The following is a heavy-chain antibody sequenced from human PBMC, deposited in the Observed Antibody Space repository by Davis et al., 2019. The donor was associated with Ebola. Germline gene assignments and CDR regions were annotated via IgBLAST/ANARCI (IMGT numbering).Heavy chain of an antibody. J-gene: IGHJ4*02. CDR3: AKSQLARHFDY. D-gene: IGHD6-6*01. CDR1: GFTFSDYY. CDR2: ISSSSSYT. V-gene: IGHV3-11*06. Sequence: GESLKISCAASGFTFSDYYMSWIRQAPGKGLEWVSYISSSSSYTNYADSVKGRFTISRDNAKNSLYLQMNSLRVEDTAVYYCAKSQLARHFDYWGQGTLVTVSS.